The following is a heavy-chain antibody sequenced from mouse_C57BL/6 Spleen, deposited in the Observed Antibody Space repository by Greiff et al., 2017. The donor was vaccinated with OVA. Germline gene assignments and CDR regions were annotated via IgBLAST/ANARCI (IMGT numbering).Heavy chain of an antibody. CDR2: ISSGGSYT. V-gene: IGHV5-6*02. Sequence: DVKLVESGGDLVKPGGSLKLSCAASGFTFSSYGMSWVRQTPDKRLEWVATISSGGSYTYYPDSVKGRFTISRDNAKNTLYLQMSSLKSEDTAMYYCARHRDDYAFAYWGQGTLVTVSA. D-gene: IGHD2-4*01. CDR3: ARHRDDYAFAY. CDR1: GFTFSSYG. J-gene: IGHJ3*01.